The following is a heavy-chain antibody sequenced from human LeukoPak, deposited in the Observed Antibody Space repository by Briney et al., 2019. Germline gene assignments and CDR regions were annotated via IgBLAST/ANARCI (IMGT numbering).Heavy chain of an antibody. CDR3: ARDYYDSSGYYMDH. J-gene: IGHJ4*02. Sequence: ASVKVSCKASGYTFKSYGISWLRQAPGQGPEWMGWISAYNGNTNYAQKLQGRVTMTTDTSTSTAYMELRSLRSDDTAVYYCARDYYDSSGYYMDHWGQGTLVTVSS. CDR1: GYTFKSYG. CDR2: ISAYNGNT. V-gene: IGHV1-18*01. D-gene: IGHD3-22*01.